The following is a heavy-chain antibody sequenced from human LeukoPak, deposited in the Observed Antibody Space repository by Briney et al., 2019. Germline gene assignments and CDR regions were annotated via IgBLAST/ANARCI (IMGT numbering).Heavy chain of an antibody. V-gene: IGHV4-4*09. J-gene: IGHJ4*02. D-gene: IGHD6-13*01. Sequence: SETLSLTCTVSGGSISSYYWSWLRQPPGKGLEWIGYIYTSGSTNYNPSLKSRVTISVDTSKNQFSLKLSSVTAADTAVYYCARHTGYSSSWYFDYWGQGTLVTVSS. CDR3: ARHTGYSSSWYFDY. CDR2: IYTSGST. CDR1: GGSISSYY.